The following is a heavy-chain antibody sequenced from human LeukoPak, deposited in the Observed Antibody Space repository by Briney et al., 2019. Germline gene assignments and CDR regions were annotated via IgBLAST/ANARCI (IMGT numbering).Heavy chain of an antibody. CDR3: ALFYGSGDPYYYGMDV. CDR2: INHSGST. D-gene: IGHD3-10*01. J-gene: IGHJ6*02. Sequence: PSETLSLTCAVYGGSFSGYCWSWIRQPPGKGLEWIGEINHSGSTNYNPSLKSRVTISVDTSKNQFSLKLCSVTAADTAVYYCALFYGSGDPYYYGMDVWGQGTTVTVSS. CDR1: GGSFSGYC. V-gene: IGHV4-34*01.